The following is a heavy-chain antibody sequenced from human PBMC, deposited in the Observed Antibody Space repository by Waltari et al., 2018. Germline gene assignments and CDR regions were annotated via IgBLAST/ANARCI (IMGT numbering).Heavy chain of an antibody. CDR2: VNSEGTST. CDR1: GFTFSGYW. J-gene: IGHJ3*02. Sequence: EVQLVESGGGLVQPGGSLRLSCAASGFTFSGYWMHWVRQAPGKGLVWVSRVNSEGTSTSYADSVKGRFTISRDNAKNTLYLQMNSLRAEDTAVYYCTRSTSISNAFNIWGQGTMVTVSS. CDR3: TRSTSISNAFNI. V-gene: IGHV3-74*01. D-gene: IGHD6-6*01.